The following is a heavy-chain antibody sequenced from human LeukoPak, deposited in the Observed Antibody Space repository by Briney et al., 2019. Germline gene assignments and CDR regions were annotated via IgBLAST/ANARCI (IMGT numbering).Heavy chain of an antibody. V-gene: IGHV4-39*01. D-gene: IGHD3-22*01. J-gene: IGHJ4*02. CDR3: ARQGSYYYDSQDY. CDR1: GGSISSSSYY. CDR2: IYYSGST. Sequence: SETPSLTCTVSGGSISSSSYYWGWIRQPPGKGLEWIGSIYYSGSTYYNPSLKSRVTISVDTSKNQFSLKLSSVTAADTAVYYCARQGSYYYDSQDYWGQGTLVTVSS.